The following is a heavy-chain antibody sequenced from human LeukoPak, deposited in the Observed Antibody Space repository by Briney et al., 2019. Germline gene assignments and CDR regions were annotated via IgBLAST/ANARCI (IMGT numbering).Heavy chain of an antibody. CDR1: GFTFSSYA. V-gene: IGHV3-23*01. CDR2: ISGSGGST. D-gene: IGHD5-18*01. J-gene: IGHJ4*02. CDR3: ARAQILLWTTPQYYFDY. Sequence: GGSLRLSCAASGFTFSSYAMSWVRQAPGKGLEWVSAISGSGGSTYYADSVKGRFTISRDNSKNTLYLQMNSLRAEDTAVYYCARAQILLWTTPQYYFDYWGQGTLVTVSS.